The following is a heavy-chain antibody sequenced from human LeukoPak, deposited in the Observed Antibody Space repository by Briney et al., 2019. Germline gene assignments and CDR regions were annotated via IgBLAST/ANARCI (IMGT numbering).Heavy chain of an antibody. CDR2: IYTSGST. CDR3: ARSGWNDVDAFDN. D-gene: IGHD1-1*01. CDR1: GGSISSGSYY. Sequence: SETLSLTCTVSGGSISSGSYYWSWIRQPAGKGLEWIGRIYTSGSTNYNPSLKSRVTISVDTSKNQFSLKLSSVTAADTAVYYCARSGWNDVDAFDNWGQGTMVTVSS. V-gene: IGHV4-61*02. J-gene: IGHJ3*02.